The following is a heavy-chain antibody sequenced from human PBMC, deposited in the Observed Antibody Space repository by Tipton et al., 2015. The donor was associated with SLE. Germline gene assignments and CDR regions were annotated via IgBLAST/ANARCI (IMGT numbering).Heavy chain of an antibody. CDR2: FYSSGGT. D-gene: IGHD2-21*01. CDR1: GYSISSAYS. CDR3: ARGGGGAFDI. V-gene: IGHV4-61*09. Sequence: TLSLTCAVSGYSISSAYSWTWIRQPAGKGLEWIGHFYSSGGTNYNPSLKSRVTISLDTSKNQFSLKLSSVTAADTAVYYCARGGGGAFDIWGQGTMVTVSS. J-gene: IGHJ3*02.